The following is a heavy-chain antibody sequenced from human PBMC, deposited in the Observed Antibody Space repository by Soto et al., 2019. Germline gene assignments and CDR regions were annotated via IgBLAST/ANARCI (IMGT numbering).Heavy chain of an antibody. CDR3: ARSSTSLFHGMDV. CDR1: GFSVSDNY. J-gene: IGHJ6*02. V-gene: IGHV3-53*01. Sequence: GESLKISCEVSGFSVSDNYLTWVRQAPGKGLEWVSTISPGGTTYYSDSAKGRFTISRDNSKNTVSLEMNTLRAEDTALYSCARSSTSLFHGMDVWGQGTTVTVSS. CDR2: ISPGGTT.